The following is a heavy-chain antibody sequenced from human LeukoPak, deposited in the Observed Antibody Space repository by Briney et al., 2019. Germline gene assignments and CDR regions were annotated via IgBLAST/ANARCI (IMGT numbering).Heavy chain of an antibody. CDR3: ARLYTIVGSDAFDI. CDR2: IYPGDSDT. J-gene: IGHJ3*02. CDR1: GYTFTGSY. Sequence: KVSCKASGYTFTGSYMHWVRQAPGQGLEWMGIIYPGDSDTRYSPSFQGQVTISADKSISTAYLQWSSLKASDTAMYYCARLYTIVGSDAFDIWGQGTMVTVSS. V-gene: IGHV5-51*01. D-gene: IGHD3-22*01.